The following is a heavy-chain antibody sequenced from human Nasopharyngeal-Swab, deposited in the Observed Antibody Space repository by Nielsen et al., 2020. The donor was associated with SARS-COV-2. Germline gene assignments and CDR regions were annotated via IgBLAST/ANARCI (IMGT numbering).Heavy chain of an antibody. J-gene: IGHJ5*02. Sequence: SETLSLTCTVSGGSVSDYYWSWIRQPPGKGLEWLGHISYSGTTNYNPSLKSRVTISVDTSTNQCSLRLSSVTAADTATYYCASLPYCSSDTGYPIDLWGQGTLVTVSS. V-gene: IGHV4-59*08. CDR3: ASLPYCSSDTGYPIDL. CDR2: ISYSGTT. CDR1: GGSVSDYY. D-gene: IGHD2-2*01.